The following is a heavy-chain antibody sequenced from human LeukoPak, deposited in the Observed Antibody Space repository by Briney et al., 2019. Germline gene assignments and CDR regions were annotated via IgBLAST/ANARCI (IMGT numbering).Heavy chain of an antibody. CDR3: ARGNRWCSGYDYNGDAFDI. V-gene: IGHV1-18*01. CDR1: GYTFSSYG. J-gene: IGHJ3*02. Sequence: ASVKVSCKGSGYTFSSYGISWVRQAPGQGLEWMGWISTYNGNTNYAQKLQDRVTMTTDTSTSTAYMELRSLRSDDTAVYYCARGNRWCSGYDYNGDAFDIWGQGTMVTVSS. D-gene: IGHD5-12*01. CDR2: ISTYNGNT.